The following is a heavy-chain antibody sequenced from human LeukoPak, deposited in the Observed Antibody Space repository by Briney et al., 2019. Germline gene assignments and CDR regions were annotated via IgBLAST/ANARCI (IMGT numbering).Heavy chain of an antibody. J-gene: IGHJ4*02. CDR1: GGSISSGGYY. CDR3: ARDPGGVGVPIDY. D-gene: IGHD1-26*01. V-gene: IGHV4-30-2*01. CDR2: IYHSGST. Sequence: SQTLSLTCTVSGGSISSGGYYWSWIRQPPGKGLEWIGYIYHSGSTYYNPSLKSRVTISVDRSKNQLSLKLSFVTAADTAVYYCARDPGGVGVPIDYWGQGTLVTVSS.